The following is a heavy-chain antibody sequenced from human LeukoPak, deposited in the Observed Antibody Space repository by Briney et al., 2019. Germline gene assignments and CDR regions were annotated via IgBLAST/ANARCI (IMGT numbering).Heavy chain of an antibody. D-gene: IGHD3-22*01. CDR3: AKDPRPLSDSSGYYPDY. J-gene: IGHJ4*02. V-gene: IGHV3-30*18. CDR2: ISYDGSNK. CDR1: GFTFSSYG. Sequence: PGGSLRLSCAASGFTFSSYGMHWVRQAPGKGLEWVAVISYDGSNKYYADSVKGRFTISRDNSKNTLYLQMNSLRAEDTAVYYCAKDPRPLSDSSGYYPDYWGQGTLVTVSS.